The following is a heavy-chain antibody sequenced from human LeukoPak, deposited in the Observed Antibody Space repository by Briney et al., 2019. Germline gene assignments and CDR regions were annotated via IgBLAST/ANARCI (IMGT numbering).Heavy chain of an antibody. V-gene: IGHV1-18*01. CDR2: IFAYNGNT. Sequence: AAVKDSCKASGYTFTSYGISWVRQAPGQGLWWMGWIFAYNGNTNCAQKLQRGVTMTTDTSTRTAYMELRSLRSDDTAVYYYARTSLVAANRNWFDPWGQGTLVTVSS. D-gene: IGHD1-26*01. J-gene: IGHJ5*02. CDR3: ARTSLVAANRNWFDP. CDR1: GYTFTSYG.